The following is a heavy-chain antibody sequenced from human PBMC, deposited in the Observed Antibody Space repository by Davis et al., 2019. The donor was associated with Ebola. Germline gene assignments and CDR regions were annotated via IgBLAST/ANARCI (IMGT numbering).Heavy chain of an antibody. CDR2: IYPGDSDT. Sequence: GESLKISCKGSGYTFTSYWIGWVRQMPGKGLECMGIIYPGDSDTRYSPSFQGQVSISADKTIATAYLQWRSLRASDNAIYYCARQESLYGSSDYWGQGTLVTVSS. V-gene: IGHV5-51*01. D-gene: IGHD3-22*01. CDR1: GYTFTSYW. J-gene: IGHJ4*02. CDR3: ARQESLYGSSDY.